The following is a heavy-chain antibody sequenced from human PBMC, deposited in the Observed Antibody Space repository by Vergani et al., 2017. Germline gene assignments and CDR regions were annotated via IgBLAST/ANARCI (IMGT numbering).Heavy chain of an antibody. CDR3: ARDSDYGDLSFDY. CDR2: ISSSSSYI. J-gene: IGHJ4*02. D-gene: IGHD4-17*01. Sequence: EVQLVESGGGLVKPGGSLRLSCAASGFTFSSYSMNWVRQAPGKGLECVSSISSSSSYIYYADSVKGRFTISRDNAKNSLYLQMNSLRAEDTAVYYCARDSDYGDLSFDYWGQGTLVTVSS. V-gene: IGHV3-21*01. CDR1: GFTFSSYS.